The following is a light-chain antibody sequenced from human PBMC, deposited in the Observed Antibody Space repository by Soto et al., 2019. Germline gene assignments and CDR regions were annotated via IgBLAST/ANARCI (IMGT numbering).Light chain of an antibody. CDR1: QDIGSS. V-gene: IGKV1-39*01. Sequence: DIQMTQSPSSLSASVGDRVTITCRTSQDIGSSLNWYQHKPGEAPKLLIYAASNLQSGVPSRFSGSGSGTDYSLTISSLQPEDFATYYCQESFISPLFTFGQGTTLEIK. CDR2: AAS. CDR3: QESFISPLFT. J-gene: IGKJ2*01.